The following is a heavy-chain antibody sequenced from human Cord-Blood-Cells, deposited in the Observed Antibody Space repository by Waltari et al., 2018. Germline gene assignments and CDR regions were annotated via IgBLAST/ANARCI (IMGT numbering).Heavy chain of an antibody. CDR2: IIPIFGTA. V-gene: IGHV1-69*01. CDR3: ARDRNDSSGYYYDAFDI. CDR1: GGTFSSYA. J-gene: IGHJ3*02. Sequence: SGAEVKKPGSSVKVSCKASGGTFSSYAISWVRQAPGQGLEWMGGIIPIFGTANYAQKFQGRVTITADESTSTAYMELSSLRSEDTAVYYCARDRNDSSGYYYDAFDIWGQGTMVTVSS. D-gene: IGHD3-22*01.